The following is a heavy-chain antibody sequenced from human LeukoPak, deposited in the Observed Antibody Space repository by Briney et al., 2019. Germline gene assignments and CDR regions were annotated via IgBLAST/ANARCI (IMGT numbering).Heavy chain of an antibody. CDR1: GFTFSSYG. D-gene: IGHD1-1*01. V-gene: IGHV3-30*18. J-gene: IGHJ4*02. CDR3: AKDLTTGTLGFDY. Sequence: GGSLRLSCAASGFTFSSYGMHWVRQAPGKGLEWVAVISYDGSNKYYADSVKGRFTISRDNSKNTLYLQMNSLRAEDTAVYYCAKDLTTGTLGFDYWGQGTLVTVSS. CDR2: ISYDGSNK.